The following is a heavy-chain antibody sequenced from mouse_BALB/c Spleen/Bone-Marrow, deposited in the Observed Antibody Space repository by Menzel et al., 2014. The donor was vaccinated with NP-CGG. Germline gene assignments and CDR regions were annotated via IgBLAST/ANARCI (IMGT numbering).Heavy chain of an antibody. J-gene: IGHJ2*01. CDR1: GYSITNGYG. D-gene: IGHD1-1*01. Sequence: EVQLQQSGPDLVKPSQSLSLTCTVAGYSITNGYGCHWIRQFPGNKLEWMGYIHYSGNTNYNPSLKSRVSITRDTSKNQFFLQLNSVTTDDTATYYCVRETTVVADFDYWGQGTTLTVSS. V-gene: IGHV3-1*02. CDR2: IHYSGNT. CDR3: VRETTVVADFDY.